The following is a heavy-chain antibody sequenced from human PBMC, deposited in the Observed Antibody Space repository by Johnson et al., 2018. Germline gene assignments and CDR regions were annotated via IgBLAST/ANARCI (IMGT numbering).Heavy chain of an antibody. Sequence: VRLVESGGGLVQPGGSLRLSCAASGFTFSSYSMTWVRQAPGKGLEWVPYISSSSSTIYYADAVKGRFTISRDNAKNSLHLQMNSLRDEDTAVYYCAGAPYYYDSSGYYEGAFDIWGQGTMVTVSS. V-gene: IGHV3-48*02. CDR2: ISSSSSTI. CDR1: GFTFSSYS. D-gene: IGHD3-22*01. CDR3: AGAPYYYDSSGYYEGAFDI. J-gene: IGHJ3*02.